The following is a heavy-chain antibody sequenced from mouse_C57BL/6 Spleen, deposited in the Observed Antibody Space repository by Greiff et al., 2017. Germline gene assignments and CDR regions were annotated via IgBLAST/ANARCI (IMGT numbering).Heavy chain of an antibody. Sequence: VQLQQSGAELVKPGASVKLSCKASGYTFTSYWMHWVKQRPGQGLEWIGMIHPNSGSTNYNEKFKSKATLTVDKSSSTAYMQLSSLTSEDSAVYYCASLLTTVVEGPAMDYWGQGTSVTVSS. CDR1: GYTFTSYW. J-gene: IGHJ4*01. CDR2: IHPNSGST. V-gene: IGHV1-64*01. CDR3: ASLLTTVVEGPAMDY. D-gene: IGHD1-1*01.